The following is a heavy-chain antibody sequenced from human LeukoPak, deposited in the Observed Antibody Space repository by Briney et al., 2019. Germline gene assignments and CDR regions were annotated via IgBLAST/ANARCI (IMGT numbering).Heavy chain of an antibody. V-gene: IGHV3-30*02. CDR2: IRYDGSNK. Sequence: AGGSLRLSCAASGFTFSSYGMHWVRQAPGKGLEWVAFIRYDGSNKYYADSVKGRFTISRDNSKNTLYLQMNSLRAEDTAVYYCAKVGVPAAIGYYYYMDVWGKGTTVTISS. CDR3: AKVGVPAAIGYYYYMDV. D-gene: IGHD2-2*02. J-gene: IGHJ6*03. CDR1: GFTFSSYG.